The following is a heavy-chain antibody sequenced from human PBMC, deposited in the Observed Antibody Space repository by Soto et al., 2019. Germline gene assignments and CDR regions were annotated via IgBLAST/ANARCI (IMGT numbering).Heavy chain of an antibody. D-gene: IGHD2-15*01. CDR3: STSVYCSPTGCYYYYGLDV. CDR2: IIPNFGTE. Sequence: QVQLVQSGAEVKKPGSSVKVSCKVSGGTFSSHSINWVRQAPGQGPEWMGGIIPNFGTENYAQKFQGRVTITADESTSTAYMELSSLTSEDTALYYCSTSVYCSPTGCYYYYGLDVWGEGTTVIVSS. V-gene: IGHV1-69*01. J-gene: IGHJ6*04. CDR1: GGTFSSHS.